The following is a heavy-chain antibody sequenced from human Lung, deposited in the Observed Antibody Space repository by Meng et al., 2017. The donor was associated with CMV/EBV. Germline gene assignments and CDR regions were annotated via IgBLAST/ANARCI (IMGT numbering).Heavy chain of an antibody. J-gene: IGHJ6*02. CDR3: ARAYCSSHRCWGYYYDMDV. Sequence: ASXXVSXKASGYAFTDYYIHWVRQAPGQGLEWMGWINPGIGGTNFAQKFEGRVTVTRDTSISTAYMELSRLRSDDTAIYYCARAYCSSHRCWGYYYDMDVXGQGXTVTVSS. CDR2: INPGIGGT. D-gene: IGHD2-2*01. V-gene: IGHV1-2*02. CDR1: GYAFTDYY.